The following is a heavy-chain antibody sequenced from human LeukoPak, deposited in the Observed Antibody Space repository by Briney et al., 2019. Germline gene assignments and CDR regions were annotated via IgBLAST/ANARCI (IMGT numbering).Heavy chain of an antibody. CDR2: IYYSGST. D-gene: IGHD1-26*01. J-gene: IGHJ4*02. Sequence: PSKTLSLTCTVSGGSISSYYWSWIRQPPGKGLEWIGYIYYSGSTNYNPSLKSRVTISVDTSKNQFSLKLSSVTAADTAVYYCARALVGATDYYFDYWGQGTLVTVSS. CDR1: GGSISSYY. V-gene: IGHV4-59*08. CDR3: ARALVGATDYYFDY.